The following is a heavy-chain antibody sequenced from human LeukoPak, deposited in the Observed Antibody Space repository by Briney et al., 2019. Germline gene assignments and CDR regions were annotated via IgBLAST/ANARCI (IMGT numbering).Heavy chain of an antibody. D-gene: IGHD6-6*01. CDR1: GFTFTAYY. CDR2: VNPNSGDT. V-gene: IGHV1-2*02. J-gene: IGHJ5*02. Sequence: GASVKVSCKTSGFTFTAYYLHWVRQAPGQGLEWMGWVNPNSGDTNYGQRFQGRVTMTWDTSISTVYMELSRLRSDDTAIYYCARDYGGSTERRLVYNWFDPWGQGTLVAVSS. CDR3: ARDYGGSTERRLVYNWFDP.